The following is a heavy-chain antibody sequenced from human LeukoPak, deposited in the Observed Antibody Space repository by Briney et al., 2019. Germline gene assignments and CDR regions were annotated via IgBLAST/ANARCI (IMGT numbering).Heavy chain of an antibody. V-gene: IGHV3-30*04. D-gene: IGHD2-2*01. Sequence: TGGSLRLSCAASGFTFSSYAMHWVRQAPGKGLEWVAVISYDGSNKYYADSVKGRFTISRDNSKNTLYLQMNSLRAEDTAVYYCARGSLCSSTSCYYYYGMDVWGQGTTVTVSS. J-gene: IGHJ6*02. CDR2: ISYDGSNK. CDR1: GFTFSSYA. CDR3: ARGSLCSSTSCYYYYGMDV.